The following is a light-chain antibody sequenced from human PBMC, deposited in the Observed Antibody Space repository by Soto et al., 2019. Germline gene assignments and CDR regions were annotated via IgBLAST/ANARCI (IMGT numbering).Light chain of an antibody. J-gene: IGKJ1*01. CDR2: GAS. CDR1: QSVSNNY. Sequence: EIVLTQSPGTLSLSPGERATLSCRASQSVSNNYLAWYQQKTGQAPRLLIYGASNRATGIPDRFSGSGSGTDFTLTSSRLKPEDFAVYYCQQYGSAGTFGQGTKVEI. V-gene: IGKV3-20*01. CDR3: QQYGSAGT.